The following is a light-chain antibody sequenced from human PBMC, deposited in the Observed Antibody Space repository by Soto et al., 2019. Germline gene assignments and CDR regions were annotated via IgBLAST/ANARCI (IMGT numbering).Light chain of an antibody. CDR1: SSNVGSNY. J-gene: IGLJ3*02. V-gene: IGLV1-47*02. CDR3: AAWDDSLSGWV. Sequence: QSVLTQPPSASGTPGQRVTISCSGTSSNVGSNYLYWYQQLPGTAPKLIISTNNYRPSGVPDRFSGSKSGTSASLAISGLRSEDEGDYYCAAWDDSLSGWVFGGGTQLTVL. CDR2: TNN.